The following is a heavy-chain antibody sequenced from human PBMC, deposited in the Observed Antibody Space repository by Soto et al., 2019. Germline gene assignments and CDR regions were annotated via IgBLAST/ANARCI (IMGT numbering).Heavy chain of an antibody. CDR1: GFTFSNAW. V-gene: IGHV3-15*01. Sequence: GSLRLSCAASGFTFSNAWMSWVRQAPGRGLEWVGRIKSKTDGGTTDYAAPVKGRFTISRDDSKNTLYLQMNSLKTEDTAVYYCTTSLKGGGSQSFQPYYYYYYMDVWGKGT. D-gene: IGHD5-12*01. CDR3: TTSLKGGGSQSFQPYYYYYYMDV. CDR2: IKSKTDGGTT. J-gene: IGHJ6*03.